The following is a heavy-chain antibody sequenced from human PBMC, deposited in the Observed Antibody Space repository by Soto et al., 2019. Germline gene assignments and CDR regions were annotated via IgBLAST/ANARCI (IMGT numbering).Heavy chain of an antibody. D-gene: IGHD7-27*01. CDR3: ASRGDRGVGYFDY. J-gene: IGHJ4*01. CDR1: GGSISSYY. Sequence: SETLSLTCTVSGGSISSYYWSWIRQPPGKGLEWIGYIYYSGSTNYNPSLKSRVTISVDTSKNQFSLKLSSVTAADTAVYYCASRGDRGVGYFDYWGHGTLVTVAS. V-gene: IGHV4-59*01. CDR2: IYYSGST.